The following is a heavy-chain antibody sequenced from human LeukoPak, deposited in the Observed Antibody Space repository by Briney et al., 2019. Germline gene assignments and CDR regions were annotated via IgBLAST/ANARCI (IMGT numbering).Heavy chain of an antibody. Sequence: ASVKVSCKASGYTFTGYYMHWVRQAPGQGLGRMGWINTNTGNPTYAQGFTGRFVFSLDTSVSTAYLQISSLKAEDTAVYYCASAYYDFWSGYYKDDAFDIWGQGTMVTVSS. J-gene: IGHJ3*02. CDR3: ASAYYDFWSGYYKDDAFDI. CDR1: GYTFTGYY. D-gene: IGHD3-3*01. V-gene: IGHV7-4-1*02. CDR2: INTNTGNP.